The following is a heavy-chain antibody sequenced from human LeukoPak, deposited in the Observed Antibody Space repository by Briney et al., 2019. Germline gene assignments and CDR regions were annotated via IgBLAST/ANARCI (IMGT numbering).Heavy chain of an antibody. CDR2: IIPILGIA. V-gene: IGHV1-69*04. J-gene: IGHJ5*02. D-gene: IGHD6-19*01. CDR3: ARVSSGWSKKFDP. CDR1: GGTFSSYA. Sequence: SVKVSCKASGGTFSSYAISWVRQAPGQGLEWMGRIIPILGIANYAQKLQGRVTMTTDTSTSTAYMELRSLRSDDTAVYYCARVSSGWSKKFDPWGQGTLVTVSS.